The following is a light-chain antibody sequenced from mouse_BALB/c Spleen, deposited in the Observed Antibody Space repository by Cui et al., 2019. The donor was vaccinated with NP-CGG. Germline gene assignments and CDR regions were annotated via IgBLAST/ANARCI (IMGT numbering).Light chain of an antibody. V-gene: IGLV1*01. Sequence: QAVVTQASALTTSPGKTVTLTCRPNTGAVTTSNYANWVQEKPDHLFTGLIGGTNNRAPGVPARFSGSLIGDKAALTITGAQTEDETIYFCALWYSNHWVFGGGTKLTVL. CDR1: TGAVTTSNY. J-gene: IGLJ1*01. CDR2: GTN. CDR3: ALWYSNHWV.